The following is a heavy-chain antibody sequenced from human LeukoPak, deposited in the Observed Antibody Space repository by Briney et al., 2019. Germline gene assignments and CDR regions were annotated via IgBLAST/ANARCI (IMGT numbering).Heavy chain of an antibody. CDR1: GGSISSYY. Sequence: SETLSLTCTVSGGSISSYYWSWIRQPPGKGLEWIGYIYYSGSTNYNPSLKSRVTISVDTSKNQFSLKLSSVTAADTAVYYCARANSYDSSGHYYESDYWGQGTLVTVSS. CDR3: ARANSYDSSGHYYESDY. D-gene: IGHD3-22*01. J-gene: IGHJ4*02. V-gene: IGHV4-59*01. CDR2: IYYSGST.